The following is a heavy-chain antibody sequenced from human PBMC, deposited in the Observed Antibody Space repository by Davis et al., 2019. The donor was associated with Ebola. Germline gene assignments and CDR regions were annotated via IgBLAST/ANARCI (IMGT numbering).Heavy chain of an antibody. CDR2: INSDGSST. CDR1: GFTFSSYW. J-gene: IGHJ4*02. CDR3: AVGATTAY. Sequence: GESLKISCAASGFTFSSYWMHWVRQAPGKGLVWVSRINSDGSSTSYADSVKGRFTISRDNAKNTQYLQMNSLRAEDTAVYYCAVGATTAYWGQGTLVTVSS. V-gene: IGHV3-74*01. D-gene: IGHD1-26*01.